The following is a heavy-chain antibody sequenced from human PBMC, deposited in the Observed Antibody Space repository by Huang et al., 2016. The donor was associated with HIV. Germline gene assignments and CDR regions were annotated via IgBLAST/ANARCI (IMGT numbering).Heavy chain of an antibody. CDR3: AVWSSGFDY. CDR1: GYTFTAHY. V-gene: IGHV1-2*02. J-gene: IGHJ4*02. D-gene: IGHD3-22*01. Sequence: QVQLVQSGAEVKKPGASVRVSCKSSGYTFTAHYMHWVRQAPGQGLECMGWINPSSGDAKYAQKVKDRVTVTRDTSISTVYMELTRLRSDDTAVYYCAVWSSGFDYWGQGTLVTVSS. CDR2: INPSSGDA.